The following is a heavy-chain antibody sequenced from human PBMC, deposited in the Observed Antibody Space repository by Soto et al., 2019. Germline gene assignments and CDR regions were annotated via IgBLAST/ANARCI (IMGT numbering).Heavy chain of an antibody. CDR3: SRGVASLVDS. V-gene: IGHV1-69*02. Sequence: QVQLVQSGAEVKKPGSSVSVSCTPSGGTFSSYTISWVRQAPGQGLEWMGRIVPITGMTRYAQKFQGRLTITAVTSTTTAYLELSSLTSEDSAVYFCSRGVASLVDSWGQGTQVTVSS. D-gene: IGHD2-15*01. CDR1: GGTFSSYT. CDR2: IVPITGMT. J-gene: IGHJ4*02.